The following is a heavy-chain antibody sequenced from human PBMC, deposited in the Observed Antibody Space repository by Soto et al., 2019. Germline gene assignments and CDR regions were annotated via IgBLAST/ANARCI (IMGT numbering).Heavy chain of an antibody. V-gene: IGHV1-69*02. CDR1: GGTFSSYT. J-gene: IGHJ5*02. D-gene: IGHD1-26*01. Sequence: QVQLVQSGAEVKKPGSSVKVSCKASGGTFSSYTISWVRQAPGQGLEWMVRIIPILGIANYAQKFQGRVTITADKSTSTAYMELSSLRSEDTAVYYSAHGRWEESRDGCRGWFDPWGQGTLVTVSS. CDR3: AHGRWEESRDGCRGWFDP. CDR2: IIPILGIA.